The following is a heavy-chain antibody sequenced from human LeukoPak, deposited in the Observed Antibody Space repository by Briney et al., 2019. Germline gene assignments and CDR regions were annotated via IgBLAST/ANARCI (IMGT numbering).Heavy chain of an antibody. CDR2: ISYDGSNK. CDR1: GFTFSSQA. D-gene: IGHD4-11*01. Sequence: PGGSLRLSCAASGFTFSSQATHWVRQAPGKGLEWVAVISYDGSNKYYADSVKGRFTISRDNSMNTLYLQMNSLRAEDTAVYYCARSDFEDYSNNYDYYYMDVWGQGTTVTVSS. V-gene: IGHV3-30*04. CDR3: ARSDFEDYSNNYDYYYMDV. J-gene: IGHJ6*03.